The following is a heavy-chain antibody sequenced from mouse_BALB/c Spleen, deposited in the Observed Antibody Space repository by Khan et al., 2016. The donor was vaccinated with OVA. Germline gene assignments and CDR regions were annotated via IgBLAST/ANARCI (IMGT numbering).Heavy chain of an antibody. V-gene: IGHV5-15*02. CDR1: GFTFSDYG. CDR3: ARGGGTAAFAY. Sequence: EVELVESGGGLVQPGGSRKLSCAASGFTFSDYGMAWVRQAPGKGPEWVAFISDLAYTFYYADTVTGRFTLSRENAKNTRYLEMSSLRSGDTAMDYGARGGGTAAFAYWGQGTLVTVSA. D-gene: IGHD1-2*01. CDR2: ISDLAYTF. J-gene: IGHJ3*01.